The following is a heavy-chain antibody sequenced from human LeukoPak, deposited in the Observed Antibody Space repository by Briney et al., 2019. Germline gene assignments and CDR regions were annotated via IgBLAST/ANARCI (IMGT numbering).Heavy chain of an antibody. CDR2: IYYSGST. Sequence: SETLSLTCTVSGGSISSYHWRWIRQPPGKGLEWIGYIYYSGSTNYNPSLKSRVTISVDTSKNQFSLKLSSVTAADTAVYYCARAYYDFWSGDMGIYYYYYMDVWGKGTTVTVSS. CDR1: GGSISSYH. D-gene: IGHD3-3*01. V-gene: IGHV4-59*01. CDR3: ARAYYDFWSGDMGIYYYYYMDV. J-gene: IGHJ6*03.